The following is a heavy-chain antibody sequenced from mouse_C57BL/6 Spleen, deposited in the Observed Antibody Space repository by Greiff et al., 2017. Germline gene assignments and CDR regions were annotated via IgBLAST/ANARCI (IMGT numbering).Heavy chain of an antibody. V-gene: IGHV1-82*01. J-gene: IGHJ2*01. CDR1: GYAFSSSW. Sequence: QVQLKESGPELVKPGASVKISCKASGYAFSSSWMNWVKQGPGKGLEWIGRIYPGDGDTNYNGKFKGKATLTADKSSSTAYMQLSSLTSEDSAVYFCAKSPYYYGSDYWGQGTTLTVSS. CDR3: AKSPYYYGSDY. CDR2: IYPGDGDT. D-gene: IGHD1-1*01.